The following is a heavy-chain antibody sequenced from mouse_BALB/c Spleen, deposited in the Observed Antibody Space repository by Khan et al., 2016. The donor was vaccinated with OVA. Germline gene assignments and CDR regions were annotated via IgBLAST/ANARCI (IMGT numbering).Heavy chain of an antibody. CDR2: INPNSDYT. J-gene: IGHJ3*01. CDR3: AREGAYYRSDGWFAY. V-gene: IGHV1-4*01. CDR1: GYTFTSYT. Sequence: QVQLQQSGAELARPGASVKMSCKAPGYTFTSYTMHWIKQRPGQGLEWIGYINPNSDYTNYNQKFKDKATLTAGKSSSTAYMQLSSLTSEDSAVXYCAREGAYYRSDGWFAYWGQGTLVTVSA. D-gene: IGHD2-14*01.